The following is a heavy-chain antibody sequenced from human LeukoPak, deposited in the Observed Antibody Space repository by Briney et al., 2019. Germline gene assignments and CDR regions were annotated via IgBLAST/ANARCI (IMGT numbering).Heavy chain of an antibody. J-gene: IGHJ4*02. V-gene: IGHV3-7*05. CDR2: IKQDGSEM. Sequence: GGSLSLSCAASGFTISNCWMSWVRPAPGKGLEWVTNIKQDGSEMYYVDSVKGRFTISRDSAKNSLHLHMNSLRAEDTAVYSCARTQTFDNWGPGTLVTVSS. CDR1: GFTISNCW. CDR3: ARTQTFDN.